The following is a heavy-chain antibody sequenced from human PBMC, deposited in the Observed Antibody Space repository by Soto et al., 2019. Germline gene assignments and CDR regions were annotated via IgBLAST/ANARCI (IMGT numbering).Heavy chain of an antibody. CDR1: GGSVSSGIYY. CDR3: APHLWFGELYY. CDR2: IYNSGST. J-gene: IGHJ4*02. Sequence: SETLSLTCTVSGGSVSSGIYYWSWIRQPPGKGLEWIGYIYNSGSTDYNPSLKSRVTISLDTSKNQFSLKLSSVTAADTAVYYCAPHLWFGELYYWGQGTLVTVSS. D-gene: IGHD3-10*01. V-gene: IGHV4-61*01.